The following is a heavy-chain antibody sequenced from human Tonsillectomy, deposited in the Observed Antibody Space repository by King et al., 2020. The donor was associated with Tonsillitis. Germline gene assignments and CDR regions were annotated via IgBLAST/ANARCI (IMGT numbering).Heavy chain of an antibody. J-gene: IGHJ6*03. CDR3: ARKGDAGVGVLRFFEWSEYNYYYYYMDV. V-gene: IGHV4-34*01. CDR1: GGSFSGYY. D-gene: IGHD3-3*01. CDR2: INHSGST. Sequence: VQLQQWGAGLLKPSETLSLTCAVYGGSFSGYYWSWIRQPPGKGLEWIGEINHSGSTNYNPSLKSRVTISVDTSKNQFSLKLSSVTAADTAVYYCARKGDAGVGVLRFFEWSEYNYYYYYMDVWGKGTTVTVSS.